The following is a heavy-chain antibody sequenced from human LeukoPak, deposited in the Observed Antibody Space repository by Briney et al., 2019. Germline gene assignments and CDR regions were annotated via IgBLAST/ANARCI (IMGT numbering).Heavy chain of an antibody. CDR2: INHSGST. V-gene: IGHV4-38-2*02. Sequence: PSETLSLTCTVSGYSISSGYYWGWIRQPPGKGLEWSGEINHSGSTNYNPSLKSRVTISVDTSKNQFSLKLSSVTAADTAVYYCARLPQRPNYYGSGSPARGAFDIWGQGTMVTVSS. CDR1: GYSISSGYY. CDR3: ARLPQRPNYYGSGSPARGAFDI. D-gene: IGHD3-10*01. J-gene: IGHJ3*02.